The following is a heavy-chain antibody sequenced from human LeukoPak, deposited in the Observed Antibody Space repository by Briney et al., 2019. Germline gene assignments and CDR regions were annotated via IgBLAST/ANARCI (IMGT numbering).Heavy chain of an antibody. CDR2: MNPNSGNT. CDR1: GYTFTSYD. CDR3: ARDRAVPAAIGVLAHIDAFDI. Sequence: ASVKVSCKASGYTFTSYDINWVRQATGQGLEWMGWMNPNSGNTGYAQKFQGRVTITTDESTSTAYMELSSLRSEDTAVYYCARDRAVPAAIGVLAHIDAFDIWGQGTMVTVSS. V-gene: IGHV1-8*01. D-gene: IGHD2-2*02. J-gene: IGHJ3*02.